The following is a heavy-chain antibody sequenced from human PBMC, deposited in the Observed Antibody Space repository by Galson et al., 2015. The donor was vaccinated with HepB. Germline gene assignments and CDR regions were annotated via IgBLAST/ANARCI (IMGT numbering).Heavy chain of an antibody. J-gene: IGHJ6*02. V-gene: IGHV3-23*01. CDR1: GFTFSSSA. CDR2: ISGSGDST. Sequence: SLRLSCAASGFTFSSSAMNWVRQAPGKGLEWVSAISGSGDSTHYADSVRGRFTISRDNSKNTLYLQMHSLRVEDKAVYYCAKAFGRIAMIRGVYGASSDYFGMDVWGQGTTVTVSS. D-gene: IGHD3-10*01. CDR3: AKAFGRIAMIRGVYGASSDYFGMDV.